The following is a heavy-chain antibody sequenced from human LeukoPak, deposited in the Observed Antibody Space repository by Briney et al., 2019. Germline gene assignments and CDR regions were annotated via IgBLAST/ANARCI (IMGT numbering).Heavy chain of an antibody. Sequence: AGSLRLSCAASGFTFSSYWMSWIRQAPGKGLEWAGNIKQDGSEKYYVDTVKARFTIPSDNAKNSLYLQMNSLRADDTAVYYCASKRPYGSGGAFDIWGQGTVVTVSS. CDR3: ASKRPYGSGGAFDI. CDR1: GFTFSSYW. J-gene: IGHJ3*02. V-gene: IGHV3-7*01. D-gene: IGHD3-10*01. CDR2: IKQDGSEK.